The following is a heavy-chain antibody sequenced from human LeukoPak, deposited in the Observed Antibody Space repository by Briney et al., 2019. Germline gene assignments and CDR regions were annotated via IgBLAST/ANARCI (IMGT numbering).Heavy chain of an antibody. CDR2: IYYSGST. Sequence: PSETLSLTCTVSGGSISSYYWSWIRQPPGTGLEWIGYIYYSGSTNYNPSLKSRVTISVDTSKSQFSLRLSSVTAADTAVYYCARSYDSGGYFTRYFDSWGQGTLVTVSS. CDR1: GGSISSYY. D-gene: IGHD3-22*01. V-gene: IGHV4-59*08. J-gene: IGHJ4*02. CDR3: ARSYDSGGYFTRYFDS.